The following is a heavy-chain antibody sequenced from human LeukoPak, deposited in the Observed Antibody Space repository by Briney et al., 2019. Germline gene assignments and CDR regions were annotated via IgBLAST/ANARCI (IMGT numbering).Heavy chain of an antibody. CDR2: INGRGDST. V-gene: IGHV3-23*01. Sequence: GGSLRLSCAASGFSFSTYTMNWVRQAPGKGLEWVSAINGRGDSTFYADSVKGQFTISRDNSKSTVYLQMNSLRADDTAVYYCAKERQTGDYFTSDFWGQGTLVTVSS. CDR3: AKERQTGDYFTSDF. J-gene: IGHJ4*02. D-gene: IGHD4-17*01. CDR1: GFSFSTYT.